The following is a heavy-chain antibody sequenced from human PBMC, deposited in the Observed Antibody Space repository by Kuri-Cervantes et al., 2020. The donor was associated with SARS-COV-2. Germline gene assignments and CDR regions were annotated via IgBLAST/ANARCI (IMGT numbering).Heavy chain of an antibody. CDR1: GFTFSSYG. CDR2: ISAYNGNT. V-gene: IGHV1-18*01. Sequence: ASVKVSCKASGFTFSSYGISWVRQAPGQGLEWMGWISAYNGNTNYAQKVQGRVTMTTDTSTSTAYMELRSLRSDDTAVYYCARDRGSSGWSWVYYYYGMDVWGQGTTVTVSS. CDR3: ARDRGSSGWSWVYYYYGMDV. J-gene: IGHJ6*02. D-gene: IGHD6-19*01.